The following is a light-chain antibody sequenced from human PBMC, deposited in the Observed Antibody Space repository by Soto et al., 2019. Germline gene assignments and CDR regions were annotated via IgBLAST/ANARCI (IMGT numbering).Light chain of an antibody. J-gene: IGLJ1*01. CDR2: DVS. V-gene: IGLV2-14*03. CDR3: NSYTGSSTPYA. Sequence: QSALTQPASVSGSPGQSITISCTGTSSDVGSYNYVSWYQQHPGKAPKLVIYDVSNRPSGVSNRFSGSKSGNTASLTISGLQAEDEADYYCNSYTGSSTPYAFGTGTKVTVL. CDR1: SSDVGSYNY.